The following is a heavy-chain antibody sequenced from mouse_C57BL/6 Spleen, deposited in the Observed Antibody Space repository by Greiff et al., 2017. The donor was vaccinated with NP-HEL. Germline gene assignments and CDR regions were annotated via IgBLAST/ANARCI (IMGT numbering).Heavy chain of an antibody. CDR3: ARGRLYYSYAMDY. D-gene: IGHD2-12*01. Sequence: QVQLQQPGAELVRPGSSVKLSCKASGYTFTSYWMHWVKQRPIQGLEWIGNIDPSDSETPYNQKFKDKATLTVDKSSSTAYMRLSSLTSEDSAVYYCARGRLYYSYAMDYWGQGTSVTVSS. V-gene: IGHV1-52*01. CDR1: GYTFTSYW. J-gene: IGHJ4*01. CDR2: IDPSDSET.